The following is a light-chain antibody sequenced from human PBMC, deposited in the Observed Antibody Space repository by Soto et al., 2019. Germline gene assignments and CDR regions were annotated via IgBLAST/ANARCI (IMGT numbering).Light chain of an antibody. CDR1: SSDVGSHNF. V-gene: IGLV2-23*02. CDR2: EVT. J-gene: IGLJ3*02. CDR3: CSYAGTATWV. Sequence: QSVLTQLASVSGSPGQSITISCTGTSSDVGSHNFVSWYQQRPGKAPKLMIFEVTKRPSGVSSRFSASKSGNTASLTISGVRAEDEADYYCCSYAGTATWVFGGGTKVTVL.